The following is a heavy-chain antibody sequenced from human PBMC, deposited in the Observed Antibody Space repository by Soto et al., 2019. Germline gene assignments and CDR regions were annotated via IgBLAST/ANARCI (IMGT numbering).Heavy chain of an antibody. CDR1: GFTFDGYD. CDR3: PKDPGYGYGDYWFDY. CDR2: IRGSGGGT. J-gene: IGHJ4*02. Sequence: EVQLLESGGGLVQPGGSPRLSCAASGFTFDGYDMTWVRQAPGKGLEWVSDIRGSGGGTYYADSVKGRFTISRDNSKNTLYLQMNSLRAEDTAVYYCPKDPGYGYGDYWFDYWGQGTLVTVSS. V-gene: IGHV3-23*01. D-gene: IGHD4-17*01.